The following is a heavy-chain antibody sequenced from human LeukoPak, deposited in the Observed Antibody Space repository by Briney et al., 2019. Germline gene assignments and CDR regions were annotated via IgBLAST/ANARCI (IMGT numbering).Heavy chain of an antibody. D-gene: IGHD3-10*01. CDR1: GGSISSSSYY. V-gene: IGHV4-39*01. CDR3: ARQTGSGLFILP. J-gene: IGHJ4*02. CDR2: IHYSGNT. Sequence: KASETLSLTCTVSGGSISSSSYYWGWIRQPPGEGLEWIGSIHYSGNTYYNASLKSRVSISVDTSKNQFSLRLTSVTAADTAVYYCARQTGSGLFILPGGQGKLVTVSS.